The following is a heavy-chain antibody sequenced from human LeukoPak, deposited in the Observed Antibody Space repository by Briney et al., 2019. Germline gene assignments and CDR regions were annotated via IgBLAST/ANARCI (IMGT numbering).Heavy chain of an antibody. CDR2: IYYSGST. CDR3: ARRVYYDFWSGRNHNWFDP. D-gene: IGHD3-3*01. Sequence: SETLSLTCTVSGGSISSSSYYWGWIRQPPGKGLEWSGSIYYSGSTYYNPSLKSRVTISVDTSKNQFSLKLSSVTAADTAVYYCARRVYYDFWSGRNHNWFDPWGQGTLVTVSS. CDR1: GGSISSSSYY. V-gene: IGHV4-39*01. J-gene: IGHJ5*02.